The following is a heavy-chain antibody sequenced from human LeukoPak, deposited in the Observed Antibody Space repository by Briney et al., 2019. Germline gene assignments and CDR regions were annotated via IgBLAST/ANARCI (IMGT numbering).Heavy chain of an antibody. Sequence: ASVKVSCKASGYTFTSYYMHWVRQAPGQGLEWMGIINPSGGSTSYAQKFQGRVTMTRDTSTSTVYMELSSLRSEDTAVYYCAGHPFSRPFEYWGQGTLVTVSS. CDR2: INPSGGST. V-gene: IGHV1-46*01. CDR1: GYTFTSYY. J-gene: IGHJ4*02. D-gene: IGHD6-6*01. CDR3: AGHPFSRPFEY.